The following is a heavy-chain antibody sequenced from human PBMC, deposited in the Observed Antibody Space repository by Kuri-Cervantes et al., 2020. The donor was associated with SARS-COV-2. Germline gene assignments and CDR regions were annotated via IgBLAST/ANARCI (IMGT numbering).Heavy chain of an antibody. D-gene: IGHD4-23*01. CDR2: IYYSGST. CDR1: GGSISSSSYY. J-gene: IGHJ6*04. CDR3: ARPGGFLDV. Sequence: SETLSLTCTVSGGSISSSSYYWGWIRQPPGKGPEWIGSIYYSGSTYYNPSLKSRVTISVDTSKNQFSLKLSSVTAADTAVYYCARPGGFLDVWGKGTTVTVSS. V-gene: IGHV4-39*01.